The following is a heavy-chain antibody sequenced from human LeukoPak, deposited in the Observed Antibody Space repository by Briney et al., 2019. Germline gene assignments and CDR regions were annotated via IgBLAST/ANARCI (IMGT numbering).Heavy chain of an antibody. CDR3: TRHPFMSPFDY. D-gene: IGHD3-10*02. V-gene: IGHV4-59*08. CDR1: GGSVSGYY. J-gene: IGHJ4*02. Sequence: PSETLSLTCTVSGGSVSGYYWSWIRQPPGGGLEWIGYIYHTGHTHYNASLKGRVTMSMDTSQSQISLRMSSMTAADTAVYYRTRHPFMSPFDYWGQGTLVTVSS. CDR2: IYHTGHT.